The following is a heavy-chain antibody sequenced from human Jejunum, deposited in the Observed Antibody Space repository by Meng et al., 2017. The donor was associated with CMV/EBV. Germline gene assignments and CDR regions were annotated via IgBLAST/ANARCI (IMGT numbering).Heavy chain of an antibody. V-gene: IGHV2-70*20. CDR1: GFSVSSSGMC. Sequence: FSGFSVSSSGMCLGWVRQPPGKALEWLALIDWDGDTYYSTFLKTRLTISKDTSKNQVVLTMSNMDPADTATYYCARTKGGRGFIDFWGQGTLVTVSS. CDR2: IDWDGDT. D-gene: IGHD2-15*01. J-gene: IGHJ4*02. CDR3: ARTKGGRGFIDF.